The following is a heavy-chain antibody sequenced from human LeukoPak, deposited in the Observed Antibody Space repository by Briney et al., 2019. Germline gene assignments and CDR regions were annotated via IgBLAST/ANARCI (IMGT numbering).Heavy chain of an antibody. D-gene: IGHD5-24*01. CDR3: ARDGATPSRYFDY. Sequence: TSETLSLTCTVSGGSISSSSYYWGWIRQPPGKGLEWIGSIYYSGSTYYNPSLKSRVTMSVDTSKNQFSLKLSSVTAADTAVYYCARDGATPSRYFDYWGQGTLVTVSS. V-gene: IGHV4-39*07. CDR2: IYYSGST. CDR1: GGSISSSSYY. J-gene: IGHJ4*02.